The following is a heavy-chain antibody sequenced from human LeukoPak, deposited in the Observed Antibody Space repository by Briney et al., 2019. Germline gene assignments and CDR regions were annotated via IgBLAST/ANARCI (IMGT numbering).Heavy chain of an antibody. J-gene: IGHJ6*03. Sequence: VASVKVSCKASGGTFSSYAISWVRQAPGQGLEWMGGIIPIFGTANYAQKFQGRVTITTDESTSTAYMEPSSLRSEDTAVYYCARGYAAFSYMDVWGKGTAVTVSS. CDR1: GGTFSSYA. CDR3: ARGYAAFSYMDV. D-gene: IGHD2-15*01. CDR2: IIPIFGTA. V-gene: IGHV1-69*05.